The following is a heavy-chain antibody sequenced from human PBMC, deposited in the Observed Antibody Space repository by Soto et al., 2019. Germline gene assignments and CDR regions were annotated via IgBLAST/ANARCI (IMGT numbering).Heavy chain of an antibody. CDR3: AKESGPDAFDI. Sequence: PGGSLRLSCAASGFTFDDYAMHWVRQAPGKGLEWVSGISWNSGSIGYADSVKGRFTISRDNAKNSLYLQMNSLRAEDTALYYCAKESGPDAFDIWGQGTMVTVSS. CDR1: GFTFDDYA. CDR2: ISWNSGSI. J-gene: IGHJ3*02. D-gene: IGHD6-25*01. V-gene: IGHV3-9*01.